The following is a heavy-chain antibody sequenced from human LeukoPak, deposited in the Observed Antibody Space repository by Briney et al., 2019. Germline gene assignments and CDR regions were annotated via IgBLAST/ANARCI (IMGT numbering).Heavy chain of an antibody. CDR2: IYTSGST. CDR1: GGSISSYY. D-gene: IGHD2-8*01. J-gene: IGHJ3*02. CDR3: ARDRAMAGTNGAFDI. V-gene: IGHV4-4*07. Sequence: PSETLSLTCTVSGGSISSYYWSWIRQPAGKGLEWIGCIYTSGSTNYNPSLKSRVTMSVDTSKNQFSLKLSSVTAADTAVYYCARDRAMAGTNGAFDIWGQGTMVTVSS.